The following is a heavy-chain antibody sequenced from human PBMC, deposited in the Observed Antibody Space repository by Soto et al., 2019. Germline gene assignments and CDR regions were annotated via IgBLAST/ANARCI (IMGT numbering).Heavy chain of an antibody. CDR3: AKLAAAVLNWFDP. Sequence: SVKVSCKASGGTFSSYAISWVRQAPGQGLEWMGGIIPIFGTANYAQKFQGRVTITADESTSTAYMELSSLRSEDTAVYYCAKLAAAVLNWFDPWGQGTLVTVS. CDR1: GGTFSSYA. D-gene: IGHD6-13*01. J-gene: IGHJ5*02. CDR2: IIPIFGTA. V-gene: IGHV1-69*13.